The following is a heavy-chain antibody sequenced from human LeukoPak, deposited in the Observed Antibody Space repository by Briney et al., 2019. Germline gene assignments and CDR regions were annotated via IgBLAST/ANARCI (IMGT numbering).Heavy chain of an antibody. J-gene: IGHJ4*02. CDR3: AKEPLSGGAYYFDY. Sequence: PGGSLRLSCAASGFTFSSYAMSWVRQAPGEGLEWVSTVSGSSDTTYYSDSVKGRFTISRGNSKNTLYLQMNSLRAEDTAVYYCAKEPLSGGAYYFDYWGQGTLVTVSS. CDR2: VSGSSDTT. CDR1: GFTFSSYA. V-gene: IGHV3-23*01. D-gene: IGHD3-10*01.